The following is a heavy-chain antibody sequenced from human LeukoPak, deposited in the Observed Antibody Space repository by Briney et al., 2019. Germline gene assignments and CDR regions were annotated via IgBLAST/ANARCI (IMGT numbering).Heavy chain of an antibody. J-gene: IGHJ4*02. CDR2: IYSGGST. Sequence: GGSLRLSCAASGFTVSSNYMSWVRQAPGKGLEWVSIIYSGGSTYYAGSVKGRFTISRANSKNTLYLQMNSLTAEDTAVYHCARGENWQQLVQFWGQGTLVTVSS. V-gene: IGHV3-53*01. CDR3: ARGENWQQLVQF. CDR1: GFTVSSNY. D-gene: IGHD6-13*01.